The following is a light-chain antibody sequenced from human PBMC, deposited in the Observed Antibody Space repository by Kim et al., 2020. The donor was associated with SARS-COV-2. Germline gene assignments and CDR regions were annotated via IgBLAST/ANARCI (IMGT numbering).Light chain of an antibody. CDR3: QQYNDGPYT. CDR2: GAF. Sequence: EIVMTQSPATLSVSPGERVTLSCRASQGVGTNVAWYQQRPGQAPRLLLYGAFTRAAGVPGRFSGDWSGTGFTLTISSLQSEDFAVYYCQQYNDGPYTFGQGTKLEIK. CDR1: QGVGTN. V-gene: IGKV3-15*01. J-gene: IGKJ2*01.